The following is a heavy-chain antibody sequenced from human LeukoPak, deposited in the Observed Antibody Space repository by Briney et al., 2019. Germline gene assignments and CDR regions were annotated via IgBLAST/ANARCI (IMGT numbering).Heavy chain of an antibody. CDR1: GGSISSGSYY. J-gene: IGHJ3*02. D-gene: IGHD3-22*01. CDR3: ARFGLVGYYDSSGTDAFDI. V-gene: IGHV4-61*02. Sequence: SETLSLTCTVSGGSISSGSYYWSWIRQPAGKGLEWIGRIYTSGSTTYNPSLKNRVTISVDTSKNQFSLKLSSVTAADTAVYYCARFGLVGYYDSSGTDAFDIWGQGTMVTVSS. CDR2: IYTSGST.